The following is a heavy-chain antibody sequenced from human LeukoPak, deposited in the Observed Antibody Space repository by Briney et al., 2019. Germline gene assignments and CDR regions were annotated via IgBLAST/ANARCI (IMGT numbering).Heavy chain of an antibody. CDR1: GFSFGNHA. CDR2: VSGSGDTT. CDR3: AKGDSTVHIFYYFDY. Sequence: GGSLRLSCAASGFSFGNHAMIWVRQAAGKGLEWVSVVSGSGDTTYYADSVKGRFTISRDNSKNTLYLQMNSLRAEDTAVYYCAKGDSTVHIFYYFDYWGQGTLVTVSS. V-gene: IGHV3-23*01. J-gene: IGHJ4*02. D-gene: IGHD4-17*01.